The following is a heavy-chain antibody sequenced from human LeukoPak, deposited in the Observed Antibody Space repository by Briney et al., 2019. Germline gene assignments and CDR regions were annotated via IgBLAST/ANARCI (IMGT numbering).Heavy chain of an antibody. CDR1: GFTIDNYA. J-gene: IGHJ4*02. V-gene: IGHV3-43D*03. D-gene: IGHD5-18*01. CDR3: AKDRHSYGPIDY. Sequence: GESLRLSCTASGFTIDNYAMHWVRQVPGKGLEWVSLSNWDGSDTYYADSVKGRFTISRDNSKSSLYLQMNSLRIEDTALYYCAKDRHSYGPIDYWGQGTLVTVSS. CDR2: SNWDGSDT.